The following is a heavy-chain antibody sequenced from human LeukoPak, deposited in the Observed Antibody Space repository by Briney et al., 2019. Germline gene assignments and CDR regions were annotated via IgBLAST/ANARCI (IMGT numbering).Heavy chain of an antibody. CDR2: INPNSGGT. CDR1: GYTFTGYY. CDR3: ASGGGRGATRVFYYYGMDV. Sequence: ASVKVSCKASGYTFTGYYMHWVRQAPGQGLEWMGRINPNSGGTNSAQKFQGRVTITRDTSASTAYMELSSLRSEDTAVYYCASGGGRGATRVFYYYGMDVWGQGTTVTVSS. D-gene: IGHD1-26*01. V-gene: IGHV1-2*06. J-gene: IGHJ6*02.